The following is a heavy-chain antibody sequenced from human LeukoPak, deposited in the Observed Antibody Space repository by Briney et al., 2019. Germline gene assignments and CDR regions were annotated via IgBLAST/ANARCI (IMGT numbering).Heavy chain of an antibody. CDR1: GGTFSSYA. CDR3: ARELPVAGTFDY. D-gene: IGHD6-19*01. CDR2: IIPIFGTA. V-gene: IGHV1-69*01. J-gene: IGHJ4*02. Sequence: SVTVSCKASGGTFSSYAISWVRQPPAQGLEWKGGIIPIFGTANYAQKFQGRVTITADESTSTAYMELSSMRSEDTVVYYCARELPVAGTFDYWGQGTLVTVSS.